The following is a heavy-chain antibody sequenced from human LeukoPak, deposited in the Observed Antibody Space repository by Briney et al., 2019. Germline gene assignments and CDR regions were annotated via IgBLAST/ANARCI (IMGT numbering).Heavy chain of an antibody. J-gene: IGHJ4*02. CDR3: AKEGSYYKRPFDY. V-gene: IGHV3-48*01. CDR2: ISSSSSTI. D-gene: IGHD3-10*01. Sequence: GGSLRLSCAASGFTFSSYSMNWVRQAPGKGLEWVSYISSSSSTIYYADSVKGRFTISRDNAKNSLYLQMNSLRAEDTAVYYCAKEGSYYKRPFDYWGQGTLVTVSS. CDR1: GFTFSSYS.